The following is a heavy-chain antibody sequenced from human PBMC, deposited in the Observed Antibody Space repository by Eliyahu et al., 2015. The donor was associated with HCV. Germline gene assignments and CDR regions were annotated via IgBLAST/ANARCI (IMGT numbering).Heavy chain of an antibody. CDR2: IRSKAYGGTT. J-gene: IGHJ3*02. CDR1: GFTFGDYA. D-gene: IGHD4-17*01. V-gene: IGHV3-49*05. Sequence: EVQLVESGGGLVKPGRSLRLSCTASGFTFGDYAMSWFRQAPGKGLEWVGFIRSKAYGGTTEYAASVKGRFTISRDDSKSIAYLQMNSLKTEDTAVYYCTRALVTTPLFAFDIWGQGTMVTVSS. CDR3: TRALVTTPLFAFDI.